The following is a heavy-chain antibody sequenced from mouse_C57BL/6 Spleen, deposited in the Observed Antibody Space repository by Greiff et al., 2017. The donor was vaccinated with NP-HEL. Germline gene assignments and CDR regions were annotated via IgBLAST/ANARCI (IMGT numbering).Heavy chain of an antibody. V-gene: IGHV1-82*01. Sequence: QVQLQQSGPELVKPGASVKISCKASGYAFSSSWMNWVKQRPGKGLEWIGRIYPGDGDTNYNGKFKGKATLTADKSSSTAYMQLSSLTSEDSAVYFCARLTDYDVLYAIDYWGQGTSVTVSS. J-gene: IGHJ4*01. CDR1: GYAFSSSW. D-gene: IGHD2-4*01. CDR2: IYPGDGDT. CDR3: ARLTDYDVLYAIDY.